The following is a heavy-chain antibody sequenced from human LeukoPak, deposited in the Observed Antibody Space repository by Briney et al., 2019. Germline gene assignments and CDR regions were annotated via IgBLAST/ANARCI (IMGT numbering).Heavy chain of an antibody. Sequence: PGGSLRLSCAASGFTFSSYAMSWVRQAPGKGLEWVSAISGSGGSTYYADSVKGRFTISRDNSKNTLYLQMNSLRAEDTAVYYCANAYSSGWAYYFDYWGQGTLVTVSS. J-gene: IGHJ4*02. D-gene: IGHD6-19*01. CDR2: ISGSGGST. CDR3: ANAYSSGWAYYFDY. V-gene: IGHV3-23*01. CDR1: GFTFSSYA.